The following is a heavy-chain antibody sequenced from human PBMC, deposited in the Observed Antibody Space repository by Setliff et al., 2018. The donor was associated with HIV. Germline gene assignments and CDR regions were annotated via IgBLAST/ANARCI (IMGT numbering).Heavy chain of an antibody. D-gene: IGHD3-22*01. CDR2: ISYDGSNK. CDR3: ARETMYDSRGYLSHYFDY. CDR1: GFTFRSYG. J-gene: IGHJ4*02. V-gene: IGHV3-30*03. Sequence: PGGSLRLSCAASGFTFRSYGMHWVRQAPGKGLEWVAVISYDGSNKYYADSVKGRFTISRDNSKNTLYLQMNSLRVEDTAVYYCARETMYDSRGYLSHYFDYWGQGTPVTVSS.